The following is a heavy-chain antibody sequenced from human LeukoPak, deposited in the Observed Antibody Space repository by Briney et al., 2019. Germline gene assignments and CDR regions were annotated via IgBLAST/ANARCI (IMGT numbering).Heavy chain of an antibody. V-gene: IGHV5-51*01. Sequence: RGESLKIYCMASRKCFNTYWICWLRQMPGKGLEWMGTIYPGDSETRYSPSFQGQVTMSADKSISTAYLQWSSPKASDTAMYYCVRRTASLHSWRQGTLVSVSS. CDR1: RKCFNTYW. D-gene: IGHD4-17*01. CDR3: VRRTASLHS. CDR2: IYPGDSET. J-gene: IGHJ4*02.